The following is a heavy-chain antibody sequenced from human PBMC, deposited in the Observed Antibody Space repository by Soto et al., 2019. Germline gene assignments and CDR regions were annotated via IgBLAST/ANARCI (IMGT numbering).Heavy chain of an antibody. CDR3: ARGSIAVAYGMDV. CDR2: ISAYIGNT. J-gene: IGHJ6*02. Sequence: ASVTVACKASGYTFPSYGVSWVRQNPGQGLEWMGWISAYIGNTNSAQKLQGRVTMTTDTSSSTAYMELRSLRSDDTAVYYCARGSIAVAYGMDVWGQGTTVTVSS. V-gene: IGHV1-18*01. D-gene: IGHD6-19*01. CDR1: GYTFPSYG.